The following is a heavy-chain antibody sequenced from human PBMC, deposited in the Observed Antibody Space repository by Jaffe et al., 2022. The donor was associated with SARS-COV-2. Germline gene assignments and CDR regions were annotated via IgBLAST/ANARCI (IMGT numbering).Heavy chain of an antibody. CDR2: ISYDGSNK. CDR3: ARVFHSSSSAPFDY. J-gene: IGHJ4*02. D-gene: IGHD6-13*01. Sequence: QVQLVESGGGVVQPGRSLRLSCAASGFTFSSHTMHWVRQAPGKGLEWVALISYDGSNKFYADSVKGRFTISRDTSKNTLYLLMNSLRSEDTAVYHCARVFHSSSSAPFDYWGQGTLVTVSS. V-gene: IGHV3-30-3*01. CDR1: GFTFSSHT.